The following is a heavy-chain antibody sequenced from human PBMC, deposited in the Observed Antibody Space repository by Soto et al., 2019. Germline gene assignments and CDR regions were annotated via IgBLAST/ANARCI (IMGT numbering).Heavy chain of an antibody. CDR1: GYSFNSYW. CDR3: ASGLSSEGYYYYYGMDV. CDR2: IYPGDSDT. Sequence: GESLKISCKGSGYSFNSYWIGWVRQMPGKGLEWMGIIYPGDSDTRYSPSFQGQVTISADKSISTAYLQWSSLKASDTAMYYCASGLSSEGYYYYYGMDVWGQGTTVTVSS. D-gene: IGHD6-6*01. J-gene: IGHJ6*02. V-gene: IGHV5-51*01.